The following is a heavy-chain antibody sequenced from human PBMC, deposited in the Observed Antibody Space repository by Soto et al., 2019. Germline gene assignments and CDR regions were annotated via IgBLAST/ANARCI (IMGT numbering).Heavy chain of an antibody. D-gene: IGHD3-10*02. CDR2: IFYSGST. V-gene: IGHV4-59*01. Sequence: QVQLQESGPGLVKPSETLSLTCIVSGGSISSYYWSWIRQPPGKGLEWIGFIFYSGSTSYNPSLKRRVTISIDKSEYKFSLTLNSVTAADTAVYYCASMIGDPVLSFDSWGQGTLVAGSS. J-gene: IGHJ5*01. CDR1: GGSISSYY. CDR3: ASMIGDPVLSFDS.